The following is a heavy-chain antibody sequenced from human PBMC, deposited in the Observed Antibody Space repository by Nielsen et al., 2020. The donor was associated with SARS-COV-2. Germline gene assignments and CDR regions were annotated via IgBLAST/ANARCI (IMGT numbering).Heavy chain of an antibody. Sequence: SVKVSCKASGGTFSSYAISWVRQAPGQGLEWMGGIIPIFGTANYAQKFQGRVTITADESTSTAYMELSSLRSEGTAVYYCATPTYYYDSSGYYYLNYWGQGTLVTVSS. CDR3: ATPTYYYDSSGYYYLNY. J-gene: IGHJ4*02. CDR1: GGTFSSYA. V-gene: IGHV1-69*13. D-gene: IGHD3-22*01. CDR2: IIPIFGTA.